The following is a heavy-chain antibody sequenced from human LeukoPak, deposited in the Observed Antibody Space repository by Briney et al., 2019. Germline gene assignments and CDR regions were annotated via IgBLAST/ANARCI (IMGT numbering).Heavy chain of an antibody. CDR1: GFSLSTNGVG. Sequence: SGPTLVKPTQTLTLTCTFSGFSLSTNGVGVGWIRQPPGKALEWLAPIYWNDDKRYSLSLKNRLTITKDTSKTQVVLTMTNMDPVDTATYYCAHAGLTSSFDYWGQGSLVTVSS. V-gene: IGHV2-5*01. CDR3: AHAGLTSSFDY. CDR2: IYWNDDK. J-gene: IGHJ4*02. D-gene: IGHD3-16*01.